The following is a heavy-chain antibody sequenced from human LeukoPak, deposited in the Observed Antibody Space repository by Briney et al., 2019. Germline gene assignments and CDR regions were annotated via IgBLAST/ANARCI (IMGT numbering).Heavy chain of an antibody. CDR2: ISAYNGYT. D-gene: IGHD3-3*01. V-gene: IGHV1-18*01. CDR1: GYTFTSYG. J-gene: IGHJ6*03. CDR3: ASTGAEDYDFWSGYGHYMDV. Sequence: ASVKVSCKASGYTFTSYGISWVRQAPGQGLEWMGWISAYNGYTNYAQKLQGRVTMTTDTSTSTAYMELRSLRSDDTAVYYFASTGAEDYDFWSGYGHYMDVWGKGTTVTVSS.